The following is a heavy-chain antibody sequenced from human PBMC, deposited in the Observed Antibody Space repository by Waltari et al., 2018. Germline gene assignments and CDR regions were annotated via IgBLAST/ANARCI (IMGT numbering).Heavy chain of an antibody. V-gene: IGHV4-34*01. Sequence: QVQLQQWGAGLLKPSETLSLTCAVYGGSFSGYYWSWIRQPPGKGLEWIGEINHSGSTNYNPSLKSRVTISVDTSKNQFSLKLSSVTAADTAVYYCARCPPEWVLPPDAFDIWGQGTMVTVSS. CDR1: GGSFSGYY. CDR2: INHSGST. D-gene: IGHD3-3*01. J-gene: IGHJ3*02. CDR3: ARCPPEWVLPPDAFDI.